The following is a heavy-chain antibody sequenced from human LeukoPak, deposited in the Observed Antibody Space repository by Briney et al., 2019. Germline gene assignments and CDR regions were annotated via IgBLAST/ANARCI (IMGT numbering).Heavy chain of an antibody. CDR2: INPSGGST. D-gene: IGHD1-26*01. CDR3: AREGRSGLDY. V-gene: IGHV1-46*01. CDR1: GYTFTYFY. Sequence: ASVKVSCKASGYTFTYFYIHWVRQAPGQGLEWMGIINPSGGSTSYAQKFQGRVTMTRDTSTSTVYMELSSLRSEDTAVYYCAREGRSGLDYWGQGTLVTVSS. J-gene: IGHJ4*02.